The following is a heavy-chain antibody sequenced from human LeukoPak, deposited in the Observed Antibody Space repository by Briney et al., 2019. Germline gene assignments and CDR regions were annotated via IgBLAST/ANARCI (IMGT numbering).Heavy chain of an antibody. CDR2: ISGSGGST. V-gene: IGHV3-23*01. CDR1: GFTFSSYA. J-gene: IGHJ6*02. D-gene: IGHD4-17*01. CDR3: AKTAVTVTTYYYYYGMDV. Sequence: GGSLRLSCAASGFTFSSYAMSWVRQAPGKGLEWVSAISGSGGSTYYADSVEGRFTISRDNSKNTLYLQMNSLRAEDTAVYYCAKTAVTVTTYYYYYGMDVWGQGTTVTVSS.